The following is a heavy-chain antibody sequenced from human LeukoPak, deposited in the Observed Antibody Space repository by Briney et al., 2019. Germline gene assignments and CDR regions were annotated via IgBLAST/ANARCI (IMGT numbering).Heavy chain of an antibody. CDR2: ISGSGGST. D-gene: IGHD3-10*01. J-gene: IGHJ4*02. V-gene: IGHV3-23*01. CDR1: GFTFSSYA. Sequence: PGGSLRLSCAASGFTFSSYAMSWVRQAPGKGLEWVSAISGSGGSTYYADSVKGRFTISRDNSKNTLYLQMNSLRAEDTAVFYCAKIMVRGVIISYFDYWGQGTLVTVSS. CDR3: AKIMVRGVIISYFDY.